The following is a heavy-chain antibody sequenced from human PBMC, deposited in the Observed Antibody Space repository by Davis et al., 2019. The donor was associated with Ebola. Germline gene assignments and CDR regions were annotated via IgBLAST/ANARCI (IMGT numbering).Heavy chain of an antibody. V-gene: IGHV3-73*01. Sequence: GGSLRLSCAASGFTVSDNYMSWVRQAPGKGLEWVGRIRSKANSYATAYAASVKGRFTISRDDSKNTAYLQMNSLKTEDTAVYYCTSITMVQGVMPDYWGQGTLVTVSS. J-gene: IGHJ4*02. CDR3: TSITMVQGVMPDY. D-gene: IGHD3-10*01. CDR1: GFTVSDNY. CDR2: IRSKANSYAT.